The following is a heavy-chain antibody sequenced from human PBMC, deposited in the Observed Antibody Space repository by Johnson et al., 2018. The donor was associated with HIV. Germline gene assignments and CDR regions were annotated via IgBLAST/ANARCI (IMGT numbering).Heavy chain of an antibody. CDR2: ISSSGSTI. D-gene: IGHD1-26*01. J-gene: IGHJ3*02. V-gene: IGHV3-11*04. Sequence: QVQLVESGGGLVKPGGSLRLSCAASGFTFSDYYMSWIRQAPGKGLEWVSYISSSGSTIYYADSVKGRFPISRDNAKNSLYLQMNSLRAKDTAVYYCARAAYSGSHHDAFDIWGQGTMVTVSS. CDR1: GFTFSDYY. CDR3: ARAAYSGSHHDAFDI.